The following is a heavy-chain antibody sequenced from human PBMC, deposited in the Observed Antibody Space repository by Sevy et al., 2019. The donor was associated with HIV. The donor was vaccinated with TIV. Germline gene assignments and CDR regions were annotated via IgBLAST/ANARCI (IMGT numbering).Heavy chain of an antibody. J-gene: IGHJ6*02. CDR1: GYTFTDTGYY. CDR3: ARESYDFWTGPVDYDYGMDV. CDR2: INPKSGAI. V-gene: IGHV1-2*02. D-gene: IGHD3-3*01. Sequence: ASVKVSCKASGYTFTDTGYYVHWVRQAPGQGLEWMGWINPKSGAINYAQKFQGRVTMTRDTSVSTANMELSRLRSDDTAVYYCARESYDFWTGPVDYDYGMDVWGQGTTVTVSS.